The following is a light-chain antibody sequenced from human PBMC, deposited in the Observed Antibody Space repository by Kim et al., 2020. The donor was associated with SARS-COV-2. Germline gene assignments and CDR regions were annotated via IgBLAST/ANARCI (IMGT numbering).Light chain of an antibody. J-gene: IGLJ1*01. Sequence: GQSVSISGTGTGSDVGSYKDVSWYQQHPGKAPKLMIYNVDKRPSGVPDRFSGSKSGNTASLTISGLQTEDEADYYCCSYAGSYTNVFGGGTKVTVL. CDR2: NVD. V-gene: IGLV2-11*03. CDR3: CSYAGSYTNV. CDR1: GSDVGSYKD.